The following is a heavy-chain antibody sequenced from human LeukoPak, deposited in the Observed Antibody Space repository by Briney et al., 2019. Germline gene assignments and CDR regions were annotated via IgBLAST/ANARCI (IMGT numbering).Heavy chain of an antibody. CDR1: GFTFSTYV. V-gene: IGHV3-64*01. J-gene: IGHJ3*02. CDR2: ITGDGGYT. Sequence: GGSLRLTCAASGFTFSTYVMQWVRQAPGKGLEYVSAITGDGGYTYYANSVKGRFTISRDNSKKTLYLQMGSLRADDMAVYYCARVSTNDRRNAFDIWGQGTMVTVSS. CDR3: ARVSTNDRRNAFDI. D-gene: IGHD3-22*01.